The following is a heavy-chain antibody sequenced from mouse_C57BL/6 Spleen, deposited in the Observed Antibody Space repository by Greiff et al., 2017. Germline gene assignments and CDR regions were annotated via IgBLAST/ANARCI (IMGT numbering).Heavy chain of an antibody. CDR1: GYTFTSYW. J-gene: IGHJ3*01. Sequence: QVQLQQPGAELVKPGASVKLSCKASGYTFTSYWMHWVKQRPGQGLEWIGMIHPNSGSTNYNEKFKSKATLTVDKSSSTAYMQLSSLTSEDSAVYYCARESSPAWFAYWGQGTLVTVSA. D-gene: IGHD1-1*01. CDR2: IHPNSGST. CDR3: ARESSPAWFAY. V-gene: IGHV1-64*01.